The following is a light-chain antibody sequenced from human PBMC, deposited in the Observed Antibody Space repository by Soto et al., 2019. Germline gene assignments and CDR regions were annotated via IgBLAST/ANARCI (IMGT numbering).Light chain of an antibody. J-gene: IGKJ1*01. CDR1: QSISKW. CDR2: DAS. Sequence: DIQMTQSPSTLSASVGDRVTITCRASQSISKWLAWSQQKPGKAPKLLIFDASTLESGVPSRFSGSASGKEFTLTISSLQPDDFATYYCQQYNRFLWTFGQGTKVEIK. V-gene: IGKV1-5*01. CDR3: QQYNRFLWT.